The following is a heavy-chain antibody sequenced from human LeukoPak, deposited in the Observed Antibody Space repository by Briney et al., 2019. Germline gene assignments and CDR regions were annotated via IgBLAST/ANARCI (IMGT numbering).Heavy chain of an antibody. CDR1: GFTFSSYA. D-gene: IGHD3-22*01. CDR2: ISYDGSNK. Sequence: GGSLRLSCAASGFTFSSYAMHWVRQAPGKGLEWVAVISYDGSNKYYADSVKGRFTISRDNSKNTLYLQMNSLRAEDTAVYYCARDQKSTYYYDSSGYSPWFDPWGQGTLVTVSS. J-gene: IGHJ5*02. CDR3: ARDQKSTYYYDSSGYSPWFDP. V-gene: IGHV3-30-3*01.